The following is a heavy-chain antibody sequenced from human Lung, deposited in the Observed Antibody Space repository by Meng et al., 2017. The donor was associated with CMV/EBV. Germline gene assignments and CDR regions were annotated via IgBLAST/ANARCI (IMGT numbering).Heavy chain of an antibody. CDR1: GGSISSYY. V-gene: IGHV4-4*07. CDR2: IYTSGST. D-gene: IGHD5-24*01. J-gene: IGHJ1*01. Sequence: QVQLEDSGPGLVKPSEHMYLTWTSSGGSISSYYWSWIRQPAGKGLEWIGRIYTSGSTNYNPSLKSRVTMSVDTSKNQFSLKLSSVTAADTAVYYCARGSRDEAFQHWDQGTLVTVSS. CDR3: ARGSRDEAFQH.